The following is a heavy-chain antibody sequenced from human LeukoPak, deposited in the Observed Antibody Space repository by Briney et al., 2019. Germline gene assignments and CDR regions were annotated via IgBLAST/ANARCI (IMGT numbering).Heavy chain of an antibody. CDR2: ISGRGGST. J-gene: IGHJ5*02. V-gene: IGHV3-23*01. D-gene: IGHD2-2*02. Sequence: PGGSPRLFCAAPGFPFSSQAMSWVRQASGEGLEWVSAISGRGGSTYYADSVKGRFTISRDNSKNTLYLQMNSLRAEDTAVYYCAKEPVGSVVPAAIFGSWFDPWGQGTLVTVSS. CDR3: AKEPVGSVVPAAIFGSWFDP. CDR1: GFPFSSQA.